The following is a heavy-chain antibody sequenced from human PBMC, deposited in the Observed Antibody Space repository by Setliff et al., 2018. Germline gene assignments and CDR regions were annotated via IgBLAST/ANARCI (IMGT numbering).Heavy chain of an antibody. J-gene: IGHJ3*02. V-gene: IGHV3-23*01. D-gene: IGHD1-26*01. CDR1: GFSFSSYA. CDR3: VRRGGTSGQGAFDI. CDR2: VTDDGRRT. Sequence: LRLSCVASGFSFSSYAVSWVRQTPGKGLEWVSTVTDDGRRTYYPNPVKGQFTISGDNSKNTLYLQMNNLRVEDTALYYCVRRGGTSGQGAFDIWGRGTMVTVSS.